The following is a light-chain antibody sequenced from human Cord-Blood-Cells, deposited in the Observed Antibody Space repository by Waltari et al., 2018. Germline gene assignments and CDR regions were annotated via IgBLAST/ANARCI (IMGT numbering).Light chain of an antibody. CDR2: AAS. V-gene: IGKV1-39*01. CDR1: QSISSY. J-gene: IGKJ1*01. CDR3: QQSYSTRWT. Sequence: DIQMTQSPSSLSASVGDRVTITCRASQSISSYLNWYQQKPGKAPKLLIYAASSLQSGVPARFSGSGYWTDFSLTISSLQPEDFATYYCQQSYSTRWTFGQGTKVEIK.